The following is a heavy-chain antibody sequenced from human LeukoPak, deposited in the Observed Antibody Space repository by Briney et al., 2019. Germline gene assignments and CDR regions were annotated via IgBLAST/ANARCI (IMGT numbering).Heavy chain of an antibody. V-gene: IGHV3-23*01. D-gene: IGHD3-3*01. CDR3: AKMSGYYSRWASTFDY. CDR1: GFTFDNYA. CDR2: ISGNGGST. J-gene: IGHJ4*02. Sequence: PGGSLRLSCAASGFTFDNYAMSWVRQAPGEGLEWVSSISGNGGSTYLADSVKGRFTISRDNSKNTLYLQMSSLRAEDTAAYYCAKMSGYYSRWASTFDYWGQGTLVTVSS.